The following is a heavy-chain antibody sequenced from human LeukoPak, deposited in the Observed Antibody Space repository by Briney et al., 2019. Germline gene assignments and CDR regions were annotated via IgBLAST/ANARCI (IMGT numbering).Heavy chain of an antibody. J-gene: IGHJ4*02. Sequence: GGSLRLSCAASGFTFSSYGMHWVRQAPGKGLEWVAFIRYDGSNKYYADSVKGRFTISRDNSKNTLYLQMNSLRAEDTAVYYCAKDRRRVGATLYIFDYWGQGTLVTVSS. CDR2: IRYDGSNK. D-gene: IGHD1-26*01. V-gene: IGHV3-30*02. CDR3: AKDRRRVGATLYIFDY. CDR1: GFTFSSYG.